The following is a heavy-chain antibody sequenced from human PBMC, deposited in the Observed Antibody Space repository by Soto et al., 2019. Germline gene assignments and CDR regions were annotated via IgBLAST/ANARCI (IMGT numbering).Heavy chain of an antibody. V-gene: IGHV4-59*01. CDR3: ARAFGSSMPSLY. J-gene: IGHJ4*02. D-gene: IGHD2-2*01. CDR2: IYDSGST. CDR1: GVSISDYY. Sequence: SETLSLTCTFYGVSISDYYLSLIRQPPGKGLEWIGYIYDSGSTVYNPSLKSRVTISLDMSKNQFSLRLSSVTAADTAVYYCARAFGSSMPSLYWGQGNLVTVSS.